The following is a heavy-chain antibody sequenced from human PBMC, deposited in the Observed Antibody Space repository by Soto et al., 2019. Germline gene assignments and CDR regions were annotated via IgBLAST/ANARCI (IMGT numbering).Heavy chain of an antibody. CDR1: GDSINNDSYY. D-gene: IGHD3-9*01. V-gene: IGHV4-30-4*01. Sequence: SETLSLTCSVSGDSINNDSYYWSWIRQPPGKGQEWVAHIFNSGSAYSNPSLQSRPTVSVDTSRTQFSLNLRSVTVADSAVYFCARGYTLTGYDLTRRDFLDSWGQGILVTVSS. CDR2: IFNSGSA. J-gene: IGHJ4*02. CDR3: ARGYTLTGYDLTRRDFLDS.